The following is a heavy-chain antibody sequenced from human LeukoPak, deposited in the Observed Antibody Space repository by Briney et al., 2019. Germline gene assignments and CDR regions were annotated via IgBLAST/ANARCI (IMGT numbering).Heavy chain of an antibody. CDR1: GYTFTIYD. J-gene: IGHJ6*03. Sequence: GASVNVSPTPSGYTFTIYDINWGRQATGQGLGWMGWMNPNSGNTGYAQKFQGRVTMTRNTSISTDYMELSSLRSEDTAVYYCARGRRYSSGSYYYYYYMDVWGKGTTVTVSS. V-gene: IGHV1-8*01. CDR2: MNPNSGNT. D-gene: IGHD6-19*01. CDR3: ARGRRYSSGSYYYYYYMDV.